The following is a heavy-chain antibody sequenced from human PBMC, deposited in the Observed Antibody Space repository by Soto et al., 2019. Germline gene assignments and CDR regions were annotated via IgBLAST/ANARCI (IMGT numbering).Heavy chain of an antibody. CDR2: INPNSGGT. D-gene: IGHD6-19*01. V-gene: IGHV1-2*04. CDR3: ARDSSSGWDYYYYMDV. CDR1: GYTFTGYY. J-gene: IGHJ6*03. Sequence: ASVKVSCKASGYTFTGYYMHWVRQAPGQGLEWMGWINPNSGGTNYAQKFQGWVTMTRDTSISTAYMELSRLRSDDTAVYYCARDSSSGWDYYYYMDVWGKGTTVTVSS.